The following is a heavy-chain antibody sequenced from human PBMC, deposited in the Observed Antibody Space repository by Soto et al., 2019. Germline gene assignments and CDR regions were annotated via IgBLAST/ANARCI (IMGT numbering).Heavy chain of an antibody. CDR3: ARDGVGATAGNY. D-gene: IGHD1-26*01. CDR2: IIPIFGTA. V-gene: IGHV1-69*12. Sequence: QVQLVQSGAEVKKPGSSVEVSCMASGGTFGSYTISCVRQAPGQGLEWMGGIIPIFGTANYAQKFQGRVTITADESTSTAYMELSSLRSEDTAVYYCARDGVGATAGNYWGQGTLVTVSS. CDR1: GGTFGSYT. J-gene: IGHJ4*02.